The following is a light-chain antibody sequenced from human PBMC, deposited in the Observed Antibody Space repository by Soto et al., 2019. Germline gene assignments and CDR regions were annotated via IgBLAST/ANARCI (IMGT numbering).Light chain of an antibody. CDR3: QQYQSFWT. V-gene: IGKV1-5*01. Sequence: TPMTQSPSILSASVGDRVTITCRSSQTITNWLAWYQQKPGKAPRLLIYDASSLESWVPSRFSGSGSGTEFTLTISSMQSEDFATDDCQQYQSFWTFGQGTKVDIK. CDR2: DAS. J-gene: IGKJ1*01. CDR1: QTITNW.